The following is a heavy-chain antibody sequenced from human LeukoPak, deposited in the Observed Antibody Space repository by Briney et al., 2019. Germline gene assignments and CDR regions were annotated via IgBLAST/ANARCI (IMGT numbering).Heavy chain of an antibody. CDR3: ARPYPDYYYYYMDV. CDR2: INPNSGGT. Sequence: ASVKVSCKASGYTFTGYYMHWVRQAPGQGLEWMGWINPNSGGTNYAQKFQGRVTMTRDTSISTAYMELRSLRSDDTAVYYCARPYPDYYYYYMDVWGKGTTVTVSS. D-gene: IGHD2-2*02. J-gene: IGHJ6*03. V-gene: IGHV1-2*02. CDR1: GYTFTGYY.